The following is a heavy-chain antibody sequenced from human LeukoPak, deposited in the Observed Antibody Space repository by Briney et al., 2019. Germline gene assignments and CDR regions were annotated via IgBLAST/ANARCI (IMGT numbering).Heavy chain of an antibody. J-gene: IGHJ5*02. D-gene: IGHD6-13*01. CDR3: ARMGWYSSSRIAGAFFDL. CDR2: ISHSGST. V-gene: IGHV4-34*01. Sequence: SESLSLTCAVYGGSFSGYYWSWIRQPPGKGLEWIGEISHSGSTNYNPSLKSRVTISVDTSKNQFSLKLSSVTAADTAVYYCARMGWYSSSRIAGAFFDLWGQGTLVTVSS. CDR1: GGSFSGYY.